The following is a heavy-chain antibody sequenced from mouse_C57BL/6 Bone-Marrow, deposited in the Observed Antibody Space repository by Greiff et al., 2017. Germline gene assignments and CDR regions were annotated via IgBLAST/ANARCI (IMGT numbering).Heavy chain of an antibody. CDR2: IRSKSNNYAT. CDR1: GFSFNTYA. CDR3: VRLTGNYAMDY. J-gene: IGHJ4*01. D-gene: IGHD4-1*01. V-gene: IGHV10-1*01. Sequence: EAGGGLVQPKGSLKLSCAASGFSFNTYAMNWVRQAPGKGLEWVARIRSKSNNYATYYADSVKDRFTISRDDSESMLYLQMNNLKTEDTAMYYCVRLTGNYAMDYWGQGTSVTVSS.